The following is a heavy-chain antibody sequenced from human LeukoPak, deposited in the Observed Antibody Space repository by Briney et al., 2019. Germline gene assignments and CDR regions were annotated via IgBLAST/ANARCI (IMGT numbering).Heavy chain of an antibody. V-gene: IGHV1-2*02. D-gene: IGHD6-6*01. Sequence: GASVKVSCKASGYTFTSYGISWVRQAPGQGLEWMGWINPNSGGTNYAQKFQGRVTMTRDTSISKAYMELSRLRSDDTAVYYCARDRTRIAARLGAIDYWGQGTLVTVSS. CDR1: GYTFTSYG. CDR2: INPNSGGT. CDR3: ARDRTRIAARLGAIDY. J-gene: IGHJ4*02.